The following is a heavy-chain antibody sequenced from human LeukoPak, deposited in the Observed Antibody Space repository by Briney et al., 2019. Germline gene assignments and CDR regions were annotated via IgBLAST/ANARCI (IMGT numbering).Heavy chain of an antibody. CDR3: AKEHRPAAPTSGWYADGAFDI. J-gene: IGHJ3*02. V-gene: IGHV3-30*18. CDR1: GFTFSSYG. CDR2: ISYDGSNK. D-gene: IGHD6-19*01. Sequence: PGGSLRLSCAASGFTFSSYGMHWVRQAPGKGLEWVAVISYDGSNKYYADSVKGRFTISRDKSKNTLYLQMNSLRAEDTAVYYCAKEHRPAAPTSGWYADGAFDIWGQGTMVTVSS.